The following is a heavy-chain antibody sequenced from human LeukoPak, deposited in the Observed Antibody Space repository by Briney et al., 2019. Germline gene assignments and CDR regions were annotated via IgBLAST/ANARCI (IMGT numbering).Heavy chain of an antibody. CDR2: VRSNADGGTS. Sequence: PGGSLRLSCAASGFTFNNAWMYWVRQAPGKGLEWVGRVRSNADGGTSDYAAPVAGRFTISRDDSENTVFLQMNSLKTEDTAVYYCATAPIGVYFAFYFDHWGRGTLVTVSS. J-gene: IGHJ4*02. CDR1: GFTFNNAW. D-gene: IGHD3-9*01. CDR3: ATAPIGVYFAFYFDH. V-gene: IGHV3-15*01.